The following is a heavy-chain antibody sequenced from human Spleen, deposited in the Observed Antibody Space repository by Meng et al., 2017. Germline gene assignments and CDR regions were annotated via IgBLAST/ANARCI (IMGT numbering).Heavy chain of an antibody. CDR2: ISAYNGNT. D-gene: IGHD3-10*01. CDR1: GYTFTSYG. V-gene: IGHV1-18*01. J-gene: IGHJ4*02. Sequence: ASVKVSCKASGYTFTSYGISWVRQAPGQGLEWMGWISAYNGNTNYAQKLQGRVTMTTDTSTSTAYMELRSLRSDDTAVYYCARQRHYYGSGSYTDYWGQGTLVTVSS. CDR3: ARQRHYYGSGSYTDY.